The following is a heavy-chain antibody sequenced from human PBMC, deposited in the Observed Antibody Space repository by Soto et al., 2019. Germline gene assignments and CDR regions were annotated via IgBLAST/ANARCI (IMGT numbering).Heavy chain of an antibody. CDR3: AAPDFGDYWYFDL. J-gene: IGHJ2*01. CDR2: IVVGSGHT. D-gene: IGHD4-17*01. Sequence: QMQLVQSGPEVKKPGTSVKVSCKASGFTFSSSIVQWVRQARGQRLEWIGWIVVGSGHTNYEQKFQERVTMTRDMSQSTAYMELSSLRSEDTAVYYCAAPDFGDYWYFDLWGRGTLVTVSS. CDR1: GFTFSSSI. V-gene: IGHV1-58*01.